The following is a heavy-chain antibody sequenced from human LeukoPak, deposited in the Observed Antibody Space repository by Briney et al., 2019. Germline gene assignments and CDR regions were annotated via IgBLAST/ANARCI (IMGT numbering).Heavy chain of an antibody. D-gene: IGHD2-2*01. CDR1: GGSISSSSYY. Sequence: PSETLSVTCTVSGGSISSSSYYWDWIRQPPGKGLEWIGAIYYSGNTNYNPSLKSRVTISVDTSKNQFSLKLSSVTAADTAVYYCARHRIPAALASAFDYWGQGTLVTVSS. CDR3: ARHRIPAALASAFDY. J-gene: IGHJ4*02. V-gene: IGHV4-39*01. CDR2: IYYSGNT.